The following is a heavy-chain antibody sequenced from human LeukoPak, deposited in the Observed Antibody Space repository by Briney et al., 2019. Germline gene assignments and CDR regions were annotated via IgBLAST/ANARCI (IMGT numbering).Heavy chain of an antibody. CDR2: IYSDNT. D-gene: IGHD3-10*01. CDR1: GFTVSSNS. V-gene: IGHV3-53*01. Sequence: GGSLRLSCTVSGFTVSSNSMSWVRQAPGKGLEWVSFIYSDNTHYSDSVKGRFTISRNNAKNSVYLQMNSLRAEDTAVYYCARGDYYGSGTPGYWGQGTLVTVSS. CDR3: ARGDYYGSGTPGY. J-gene: IGHJ4*02.